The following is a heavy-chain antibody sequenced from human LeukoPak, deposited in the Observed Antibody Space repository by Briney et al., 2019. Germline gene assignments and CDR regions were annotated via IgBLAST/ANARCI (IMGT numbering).Heavy chain of an antibody. J-gene: IGHJ4*02. CDR2: INHSGST. D-gene: IGHD2-2*02. CDR1: GGSFSGYY. Sequence: SETLSLTCAVYGGSFSGYYWSWIRQPSGKGLEWIGEINHSGSTNYNPSLKRRVTISVDTSKNQFSLKLSSVTAADTAVYYCARGRGYCSSTSCYKGVIDYWGQGTLVTVSS. V-gene: IGHV4-34*01. CDR3: ARGRGYCSSTSCYKGVIDY.